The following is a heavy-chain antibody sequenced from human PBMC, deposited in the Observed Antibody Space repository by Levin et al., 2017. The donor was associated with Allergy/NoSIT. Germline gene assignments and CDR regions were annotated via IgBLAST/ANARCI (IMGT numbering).Heavy chain of an antibody. V-gene: IGHV3-15*01. CDR2: IKSKTDGGTT. Sequence: PGGSLRLSCAASGFTFSNAWMSWVRQAPGKGLEWVGRIKSKTDGGTTDYAAPVKGRFTISRDDSKNTLYLQMNSLKTEDTAVYYCTYTPHPHKWELPFPPIWGQGTLVTVSS. CDR3: TYTPHPHKWELPFPPI. D-gene: IGHD1-26*01. J-gene: IGHJ4*02. CDR1: GFTFSNAW.